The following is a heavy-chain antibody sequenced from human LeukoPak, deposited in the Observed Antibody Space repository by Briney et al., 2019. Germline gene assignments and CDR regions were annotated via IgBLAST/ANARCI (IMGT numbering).Heavy chain of an antibody. D-gene: IGHD3-10*01. CDR3: ARHVPSGGVRDPFDV. CDR2: VSPSTGKT. Sequence: ASVKVSCKGSGYSFISYDINWVRQAPGQGLEWMGWVSPSTGKTGFLPRFQGRITMTTNTPIETAYMELRSLTSDDTAVYFCARHVPSGGVRDPFDVWGQGTMVTVSS. J-gene: IGHJ3*01. V-gene: IGHV1-8*01. CDR1: GYSFISYD.